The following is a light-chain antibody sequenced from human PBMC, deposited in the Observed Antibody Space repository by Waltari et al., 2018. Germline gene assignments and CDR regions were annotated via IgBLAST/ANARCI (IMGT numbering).Light chain of an antibody. Sequence: DIVMTQSPDSLALSLGERATINCKSSQSVLYSPNSKNYLAWYQQKPGQPPKLLIYWASTRESGVPDRFSGSGSGTDFTLTISSLEPEDFAVYYCQQRSKWPLTFGGGTKVEIK. CDR1: QSVLYSPNSKNY. J-gene: IGKJ4*01. CDR3: QQRSKWPLT. CDR2: WAS. V-gene: IGKV4-1*01.